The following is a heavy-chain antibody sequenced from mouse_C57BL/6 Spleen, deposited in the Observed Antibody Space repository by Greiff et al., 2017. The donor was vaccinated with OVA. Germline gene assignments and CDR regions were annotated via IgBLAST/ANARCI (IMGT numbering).Heavy chain of an antibody. V-gene: IGHV1-64*01. Sequence: VQLQQPGAELVKPGASVKLSCKASGYTFTSYWMHWVKQRPGQGLEWIGMIHPNSGSTNYNEKFKSKATLTVDQSSSTAYMQLSSLTSEYSAVYCCARKDGYDEVDYWGQGTTLTVSS. D-gene: IGHD2-2*01. CDR1: GYTFTSYW. CDR3: ARKDGYDEVDY. CDR2: IHPNSGST. J-gene: IGHJ2*01.